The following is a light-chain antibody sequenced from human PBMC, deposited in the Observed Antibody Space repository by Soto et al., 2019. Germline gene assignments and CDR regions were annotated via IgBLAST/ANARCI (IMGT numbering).Light chain of an antibody. V-gene: IGKV2-24*01. CDR2: KIS. Sequence: DIVMTQTPLSSPVTLGQPASISCKSSQSLVHINGYTYLSWVQQRPDQPPRPLIYKISNRFSGVPERFSGSGAGTDCTLIISRVEAEDVVVYYCMRGTQFPYTFGQGTKLEIK. CDR3: MRGTQFPYT. J-gene: IGKJ2*01. CDR1: QSLVHINGYTY.